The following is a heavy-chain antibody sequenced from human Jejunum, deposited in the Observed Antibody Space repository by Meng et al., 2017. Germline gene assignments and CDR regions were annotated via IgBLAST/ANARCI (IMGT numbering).Heavy chain of an antibody. D-gene: IGHD2-2*03. V-gene: IGHV4-30-2*01. CDR1: GGSINSDGYT. CDR2: IYHTGSP. Sequence: QLPLQQSGSGQVKPSQTLSLTCAVSGGSINSDGYTWSWIRQPPGKGLEWICYIYHTGSPYYNPSLKSRLTISVDRSENQFSLKLSSVTAADTAVYYCARMDSAFHYFDYWGQGTLVTVSS. J-gene: IGHJ4*02. CDR3: ARMDSAFHYFDY.